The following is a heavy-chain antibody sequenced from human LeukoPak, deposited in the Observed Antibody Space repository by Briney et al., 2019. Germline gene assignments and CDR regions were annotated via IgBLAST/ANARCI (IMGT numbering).Heavy chain of an antibody. D-gene: IGHD2-2*02. CDR1: GGSISSYY. Sequence: PSETLSLTCTVSGGSISSYYWSWIRQPAGKGLEWIGRIYTSGSTNYNPSLKSRVTMSVDTSKNQFSLKLSSVTAADTAVYYCAKARFFPAAIPVSYMDVWGKGTTVIVSS. J-gene: IGHJ6*03. CDR3: AKARFFPAAIPVSYMDV. CDR2: IYTSGST. V-gene: IGHV4-4*07.